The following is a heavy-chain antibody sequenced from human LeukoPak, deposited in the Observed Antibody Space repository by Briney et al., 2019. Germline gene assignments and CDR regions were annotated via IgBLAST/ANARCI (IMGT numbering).Heavy chain of an antibody. CDR1: GGTFSSYA. J-gene: IGHJ4*02. V-gene: IGHV1-69*05. CDR3: ARSGIIVATNQDPYFDY. CDR2: IISIFGTA. D-gene: IGHD5-12*01. Sequence: ASVTVSCKASGGTFSSYAISWVRQAPGQGLEWMGGIISIFGTANYAQKFQGRVTITTDESTSTAYMELSSLRSEDTAVYYCARSGIIVATNQDPYFDYWGQGTLVTVSS.